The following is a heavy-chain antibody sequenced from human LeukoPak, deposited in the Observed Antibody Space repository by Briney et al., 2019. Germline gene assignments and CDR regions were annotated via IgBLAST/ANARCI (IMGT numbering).Heavy chain of an antibody. CDR1: GFTVSSNY. V-gene: IGHV3-66*01. CDR2: IYSAGNT. CDR3: ARARGTGGYYFDY. D-gene: IGHD4-23*01. Sequence: GGSLRLSCAASGFTVSSNYMSWVRQAPGKGLEWVSVIYSAGNTFYADSVKGRFTISRDNSKNTLYLQMNCLRAEDTAVYYCARARGTGGYYFDYWGQGTLVTVSS. J-gene: IGHJ4*02.